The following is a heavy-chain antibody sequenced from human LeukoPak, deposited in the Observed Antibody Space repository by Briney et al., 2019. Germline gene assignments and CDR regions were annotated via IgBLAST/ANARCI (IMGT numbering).Heavy chain of an antibody. V-gene: IGHV3-30*18. CDR3: AKDPVGGKAFYYYFDY. Sequence: GGSLRLSCAASGFTFSSYAMTWVRQAPGKGLEWVAVISYDGSNKYYADSVKGRFTISRDNSKNTLYLQMNSLRAEDTAVYYCAKDPVGGKAFYYYFDYWGQGTLVTVSS. J-gene: IGHJ4*02. CDR1: GFTFSSYA. D-gene: IGHD3-3*02. CDR2: ISYDGSNK.